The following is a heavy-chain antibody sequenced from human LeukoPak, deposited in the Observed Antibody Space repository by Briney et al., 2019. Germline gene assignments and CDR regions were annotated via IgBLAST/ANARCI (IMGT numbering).Heavy chain of an antibody. CDR3: AREKKSITIFGAVNSNWFDP. CDR1: GFTFSNYW. V-gene: IGHV3-7*01. J-gene: IGHJ5*02. CDR2: MRQDGSEK. D-gene: IGHD3-3*01. Sequence: GGSLRLSCAASGFTFSNYWMSWVRQAPGKGLEWVANMRQDGSEKYYVDSVRGRFTISRDNAKNSLYLQMNSLRAEDTAVYYCAREKKSITIFGAVNSNWFDPWGQGTLVTVSS.